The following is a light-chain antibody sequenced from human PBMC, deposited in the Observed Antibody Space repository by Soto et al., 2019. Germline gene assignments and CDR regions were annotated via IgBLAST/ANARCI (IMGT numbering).Light chain of an antibody. J-gene: IGKJ2*01. Sequence: DVQMTQSPSSLSASVGDRVTITCRASQSISSYLNWYQQKPGKGPKLLIYGASTLQSGVPPRFSGSGSGTHFTLTISSLQPEDFAAYYCQQSYNTPYTFGQGTKLEIK. CDR1: QSISSY. CDR3: QQSYNTPYT. V-gene: IGKV1-39*01. CDR2: GAS.